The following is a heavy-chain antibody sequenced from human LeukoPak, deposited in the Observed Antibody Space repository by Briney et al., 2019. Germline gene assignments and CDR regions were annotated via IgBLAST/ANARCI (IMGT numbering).Heavy chain of an antibody. J-gene: IGHJ4*02. Sequence: SETLSLTCTVSGGSISSYYWSWIRQPPGKGLEWIGYIYYSGSTNYNPSLKSRVTISVDTSKNQFSLKLSSVTAADTAVYYCARGNTAMPDWGQGTLVTVSS. CDR3: ARGNTAMPD. D-gene: IGHD2-2*01. CDR1: GGSISSYY. CDR2: IYYSGST. V-gene: IGHV4-59*01.